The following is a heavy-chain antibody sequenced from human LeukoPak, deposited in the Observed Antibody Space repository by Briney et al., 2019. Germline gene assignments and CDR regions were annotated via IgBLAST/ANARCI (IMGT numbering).Heavy chain of an antibody. CDR3: ARDRGSGWHFTFDY. D-gene: IGHD6-19*01. CDR1: GYTFTSYG. CDR2: ISANNGNT. J-gene: IGHJ4*02. Sequence: ASVKVSCKASGYTFTSYGISWVRQAPGQGLEWMGWISANNGNTNYAQKLQGSVTMTTDTSTSTAYMELRSLRSDDTAVYYCARDRGSGWHFTFDYWGQGTLVTVSS. V-gene: IGHV1-18*04.